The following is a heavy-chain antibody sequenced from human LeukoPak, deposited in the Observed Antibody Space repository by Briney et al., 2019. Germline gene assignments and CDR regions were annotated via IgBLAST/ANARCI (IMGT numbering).Heavy chain of an antibody. Sequence: SETLSLTCTVSGGSISSNYWSWIRQPPGKGLEWIGYIYSSGSTNYNPSLKSRVTMSVDTSKNQFSLKLTSVTAADTAVYYCVRAFWSGYYYVFDYWGQGTLVTVSS. CDR3: VRAFWSGYYYVFDY. J-gene: IGHJ4*02. V-gene: IGHV4-59*01. CDR2: IYSSGST. D-gene: IGHD3-3*01. CDR1: GGSISSNY.